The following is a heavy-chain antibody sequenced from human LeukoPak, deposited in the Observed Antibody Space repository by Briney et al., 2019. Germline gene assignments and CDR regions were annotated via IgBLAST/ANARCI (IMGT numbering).Heavy chain of an antibody. CDR2: ISSSGSNI. CDR1: GFTFSSYE. V-gene: IGHV3-48*03. CDR3: ATYSSGIAAEAWQP. J-gene: IGHJ5*02. D-gene: IGHD6-13*01. Sequence: GGSLRLSCAASGFTFSSYEMHWVRQAPGKGLEWVSYISSSGSNIYYADSVKGRFTISRDNAKNSLYLQMNSLRAEDTAVYYCATYSSGIAAEAWQPWGQGTLVTVSS.